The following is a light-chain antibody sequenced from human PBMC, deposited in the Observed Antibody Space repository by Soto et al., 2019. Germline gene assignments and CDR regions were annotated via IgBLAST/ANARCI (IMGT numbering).Light chain of an antibody. V-gene: IGKV1-27*01. Sequence: IHRTQAPSSLSASVGDRVGIACLASQGISNYLAWYQQKPGEVPKLLIYAASTLQSGVPSRFSGSGSGTDFTLTISDVEPEDFAVYYCHQRQSWPRTFGQGTKVDI. J-gene: IGKJ1*01. CDR3: HQRQSWPRT. CDR1: QGISNY. CDR2: AAS.